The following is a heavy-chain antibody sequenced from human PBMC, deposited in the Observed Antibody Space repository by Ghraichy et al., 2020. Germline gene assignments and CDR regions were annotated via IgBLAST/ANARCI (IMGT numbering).Heavy chain of an antibody. CDR2: ISGSGGST. CDR3: AKEGGRISGYGFHNWFDP. Sequence: GSLRLSCAASGFTFSSYAMSWVRQAPGKGLEWVSAISGSGGSTYYADSVKGRFTISRDNSKNTLYLQMNSLRAEDTAVYYCAKEGGRISGYGFHNWFDPWGKGTLVTVSS. CDR1: GFTFSSYA. V-gene: IGHV3-23*01. D-gene: IGHD3-22*01. J-gene: IGHJ5*02.